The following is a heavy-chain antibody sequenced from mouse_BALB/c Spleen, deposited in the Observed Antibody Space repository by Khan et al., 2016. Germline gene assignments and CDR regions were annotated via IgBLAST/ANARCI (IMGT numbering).Heavy chain of an antibody. J-gene: IGHJ2*01. CDR2: ILPGSGST. V-gene: IGHV1-9*01. Sequence: MQLQESGAELMKPGASVKISCKATGYTFSSYWIEWVKQRPGHGVEWIGEILPGSGSTNYNEKFRGKATFTADTSSNTAYMQLSSLTSEDSAVHYCARTDRRGYFDYWGQGTTLTVSS. CDR3: ARTDRRGYFDY. CDR1: GYTFSSYW.